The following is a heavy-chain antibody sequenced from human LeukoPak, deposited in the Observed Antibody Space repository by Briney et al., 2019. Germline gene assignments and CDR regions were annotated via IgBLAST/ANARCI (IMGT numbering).Heavy chain of an antibody. Sequence: SGPTLVNPTQTLTLTCTFSGFSLTATGMRVSWIRQPPGKALEWLARIDWDDDKFYGTSLKTRLTISKDTSKNQVVLTMTNMDPVDTATYYCARLQGATIGAKWFDPWGQGTLVTVSS. J-gene: IGHJ5*02. CDR2: IDWDDDK. V-gene: IGHV2-70*04. CDR3: ARLQGATIGAKWFDP. D-gene: IGHD4/OR15-4a*01. CDR1: GFSLTATGMR.